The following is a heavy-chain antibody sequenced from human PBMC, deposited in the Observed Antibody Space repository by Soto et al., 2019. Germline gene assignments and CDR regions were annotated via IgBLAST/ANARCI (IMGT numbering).Heavy chain of an antibody. V-gene: IGHV4-34*01. J-gene: IGHJ6*02. D-gene: IGHD3-9*01. CDR3: ARDRYDILTGYPPRYYYYGMDV. CDR2: INHSGST. CDR1: GGSFSGYY. Sequence: SETLSLTCAVYGGSFSGYYWNWIRQPPGKGLEWIGEINHSGSTNYNPSLKSRVTISVDTSKNQFSLKLSSVTAADTAVYYCARDRYDILTGYPPRYYYYGMDVWGQGTMVTVSS.